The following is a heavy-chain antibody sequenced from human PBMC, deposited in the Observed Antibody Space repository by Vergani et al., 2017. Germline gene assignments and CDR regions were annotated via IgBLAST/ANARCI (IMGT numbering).Heavy chain of an antibody. CDR2: ISSSRSYI. V-gene: IGHV3-21*01. CDR1: GFTFRSYS. CDR3: ARALNIVATRD. J-gene: IGHJ4*02. D-gene: IGHD5-12*01. Sequence: VQLVESGGGVVQPGRSLRLSCAASGFTFRSYSMNWVRQAPGKGLEWVSSISSSRSYIYYADSVKGRFTISRDNAKNSLYLQMNSLRAEDTAVYYCARALNIVATRDWGQGTLVTVSS.